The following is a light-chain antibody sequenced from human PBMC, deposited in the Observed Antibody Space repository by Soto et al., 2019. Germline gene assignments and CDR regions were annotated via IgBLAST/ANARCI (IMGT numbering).Light chain of an antibody. Sequence: EIVLTQSPGTLSLSPGERATLSCRASQSVSSNYLAWYQQKPGQAPRLLIYGESNRATGIPDRFSGSGSGTDFTLTISRLEPEDFAVYYCQQDVSSPWTFGQGTKVEVK. V-gene: IGKV3-20*01. CDR3: QQDVSSPWT. CDR2: GES. CDR1: QSVSSNY. J-gene: IGKJ1*01.